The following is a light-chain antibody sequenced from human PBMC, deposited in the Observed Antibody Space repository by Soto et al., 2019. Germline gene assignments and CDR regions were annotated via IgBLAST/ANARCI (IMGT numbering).Light chain of an antibody. V-gene: IGKV3-15*01. CDR3: QRYNKWPWK. Sequence: EIVMRQSPATLSVSPGEMATLSCRASQSVSNILAWYQQKPGQAPRLLISGASTRATGVPARFSGSGSGTDFSLSISSLQSEDFAIYFCQRYNKWPWKFGQGTKVDIK. CDR2: GAS. J-gene: IGKJ1*01. CDR1: QSVSNI.